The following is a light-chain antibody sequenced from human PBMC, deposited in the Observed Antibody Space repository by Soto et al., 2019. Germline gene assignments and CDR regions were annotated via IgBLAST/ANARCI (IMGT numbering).Light chain of an antibody. CDR2: AAS. CDR3: QQAKSFPLT. J-gene: IGKJ4*01. V-gene: IGKV1-12*01. CDR1: QDIHNW. Sequence: DIQMTQFPSFVPASVGDRVTITCRASQDIHNWLAWFQQKPGNAPKLLIYAASTLQSGVPSRFSGSGSGTHFTLTISSLQPEDFATYYSQQAKSFPLTFGGGTKVEI.